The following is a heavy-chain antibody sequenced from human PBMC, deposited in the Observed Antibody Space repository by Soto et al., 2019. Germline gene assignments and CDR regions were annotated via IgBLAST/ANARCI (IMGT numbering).Heavy chain of an antibody. CDR3: ARVKSYDILTGYSTWFDP. CDR2: MNPNSGNT. D-gene: IGHD3-9*01. J-gene: IGHJ5*02. V-gene: IGHV1-8*02. CDR1: GYTFTGYY. Sequence: GASVKVSCKASGYTFTGYYMHWVRQATGQGLEWMGWMNPNSGNTDYAQNFQGRVTMTRNTSISTAYMELSSLRSEDTAVYYCARVKSYDILTGYSTWFDPWGQGTLVTVSS.